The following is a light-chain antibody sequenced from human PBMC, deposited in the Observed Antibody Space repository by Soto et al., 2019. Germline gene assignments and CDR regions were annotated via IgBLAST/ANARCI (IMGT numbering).Light chain of an antibody. CDR1: QSVSSSY. CDR3: YEYGNSNPNT. J-gene: IGKJ2*01. Sequence: EIVLTQSPGTLSLSPGERATLSCRASQSVSSSYLAWYQQKPGQAPRLLIYGASSRATGIPDRFSGSGSGTDVTPTISRLEPADFAVFFCYEYGNSNPNTFGQGIKVEIK. V-gene: IGKV3-20*01. CDR2: GAS.